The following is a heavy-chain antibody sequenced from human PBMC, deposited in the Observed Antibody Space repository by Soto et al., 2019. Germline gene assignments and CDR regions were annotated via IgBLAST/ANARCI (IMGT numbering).Heavy chain of an antibody. J-gene: IGHJ4*02. Sequence: GGSLRLSCTASGFTFNKYAMSWVRQAPGKGLEWVSAITDSGAASHYADSVKGRFTVSRDNSKNTLYLQMNSLRADDTAVYYCARDLSVVFDYWGQGTLVTVSS. CDR2: ITDSGAAS. CDR3: ARDLSVVFDY. V-gene: IGHV3-23*01. CDR1: GFTFNKYA. D-gene: IGHD2-15*01.